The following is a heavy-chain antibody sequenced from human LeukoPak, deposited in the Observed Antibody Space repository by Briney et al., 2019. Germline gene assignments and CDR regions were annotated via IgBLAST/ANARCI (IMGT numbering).Heavy chain of an antibody. CDR1: GFIFRDYA. J-gene: IGHJ4*02. Sequence: GGSLRLSCVAPGFIFRDYAMSWVRQTPAGGLEWVSSLRGDGETFYTDSVKGRFTLSRDHSRNTVYLQLSNLRVEDTAVYYCAKASWVSSADAVLWGQGTLVTVS. CDR3: AKASWVSSADAVL. CDR2: LRGDGET. D-gene: IGHD3-16*01. V-gene: IGHV3-23*01.